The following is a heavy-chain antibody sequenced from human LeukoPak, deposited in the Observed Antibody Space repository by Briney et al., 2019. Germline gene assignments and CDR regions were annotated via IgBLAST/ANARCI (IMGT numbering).Heavy chain of an antibody. J-gene: IGHJ4*02. CDR1: GYTFTTYY. D-gene: IGHD6-6*01. V-gene: IGHV1-46*01. Sequence: ASVKVSCKASGYTFTTYYMHWVRQAPGQGLEWMGIINPSGGSTTYAQKLQGRVTMTTDTSTSTAYMELRSLRSDDTAVYYCARDRFGTTSVAARYWGQGTLVTVSS. CDR3: ARDRFGTTSVAARY. CDR2: INPSGGST.